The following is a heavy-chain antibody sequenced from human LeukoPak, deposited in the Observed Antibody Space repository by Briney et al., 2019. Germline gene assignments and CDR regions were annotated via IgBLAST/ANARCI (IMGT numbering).Heavy chain of an antibody. CDR2: ISGSGGST. J-gene: IGHJ4*02. CDR3: ARDRVGATDYFDY. D-gene: IGHD1-26*01. Sequence: GGSLRLSCAASGFTFSSDAMSWVRQAPGKGLEWVSTISGSGGSTYYADSVKGRFTVSRDNSKNTLYLQMNSLRAEDTAVYYCARDRVGATDYFDYWGQGTLVTVSS. CDR1: GFTFSSDA. V-gene: IGHV3-23*01.